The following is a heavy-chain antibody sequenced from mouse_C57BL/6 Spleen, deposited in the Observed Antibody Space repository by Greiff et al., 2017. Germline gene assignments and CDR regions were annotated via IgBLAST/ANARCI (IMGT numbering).Heavy chain of an antibody. CDR2: ISSGGSYT. D-gene: IGHD4-1*01. CDR1: GFTFSSYG. Sequence: DVQLQESGGDLVKPGGSLKLSCAASGFTFSSYGMSWVRQTPDKRLEWVATISSGGSYTYYPDSVKGRFTISRDNAKNTLYLQMSSLKSEDTAMYYCARNWDDAMDYWGQGTSVTVSS. CDR3: ARNWDDAMDY. J-gene: IGHJ4*01. V-gene: IGHV5-6*01.